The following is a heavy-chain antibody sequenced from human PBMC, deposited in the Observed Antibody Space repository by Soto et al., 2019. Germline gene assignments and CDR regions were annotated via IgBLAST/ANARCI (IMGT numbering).Heavy chain of an antibody. J-gene: IGHJ4*02. CDR1: GYTFTSYA. Sequence: EASVKVSCKASGYTFTSYAMHWVRQAPGQRLEWMGWISAYNGNTNYAQKLQGRVTMTTDTPTSTAYMELRSLRSDDTAVYYCATCSSIAARQLDYWGQGTLVTVSS. CDR3: ATCSSIAARQLDY. CDR2: ISAYNGNT. V-gene: IGHV1-18*01. D-gene: IGHD6-6*01.